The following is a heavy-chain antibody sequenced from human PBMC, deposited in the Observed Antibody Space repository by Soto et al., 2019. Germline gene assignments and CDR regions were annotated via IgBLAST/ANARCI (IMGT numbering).Heavy chain of an antibody. D-gene: IGHD3-3*02. Sequence: QRLSCAASGFTFSSYGMHWVRQAPGKGLERVAVISYDGSNKYYADSVKGRFTISRDNSKNTLYLQMNSLRAEDTAVYYCAKVLAEIDDYFDYWGQGTLVTVSS. V-gene: IGHV3-30*18. J-gene: IGHJ4*02. CDR3: AKVLAEIDDYFDY. CDR2: ISYDGSNK. CDR1: GFTFSSYG.